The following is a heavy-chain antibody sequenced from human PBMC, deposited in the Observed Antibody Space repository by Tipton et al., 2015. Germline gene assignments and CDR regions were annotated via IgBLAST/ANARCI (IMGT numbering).Heavy chain of an antibody. Sequence: QSGPEVKKPGSSVKVSCKASGGSFSNYAMNWVRQAPGQGPEWMGTIIPMFGIANYAPKFQGKVTITADESTSTTYMDLSSLRSDDTAVYYCARGALSYYDSSGRWLAYWGQGTLVTVSS. CDR3: ARGALSYYDSSGRWLAY. CDR2: IIPMFGIA. D-gene: IGHD3-22*01. J-gene: IGHJ4*02. V-gene: IGHV1-69*15. CDR1: GGSFSNYA.